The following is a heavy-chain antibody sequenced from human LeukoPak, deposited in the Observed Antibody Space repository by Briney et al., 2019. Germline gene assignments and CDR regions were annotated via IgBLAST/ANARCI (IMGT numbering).Heavy chain of an antibody. CDR3: ARGRWSSGYSFDY. CDR1: GGSISSYF. Sequence: SETLSLTCSVSGGSISSYFWNWIRQPPGKGLEWIGYIYYSGSTNYNPSLRSRVTISVDTSKNQFSLRLSSVTAADTAVYYCARGRWSSGYSFDYWGQGTLVTVSS. D-gene: IGHD3-22*01. CDR2: IYYSGST. V-gene: IGHV4-59*01. J-gene: IGHJ4*02.